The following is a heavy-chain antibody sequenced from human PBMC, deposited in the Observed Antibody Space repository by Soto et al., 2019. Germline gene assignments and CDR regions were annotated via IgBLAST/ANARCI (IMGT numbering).Heavy chain of an antibody. J-gene: IGHJ4*02. V-gene: IGHV4-34*01. CDR2: INHSGSA. Sequence: SETLSLTCAVYGGSFSGYYWTWIRQPPGTGLEWIGEINHSGSANYNPSLKSRVTISVDTSKNQFSLKLTSVTAVDTAVYYCARDKITGLFDYWGQGTLVTVSS. CDR1: GGSFSGYY. CDR3: ARDKITGLFDY. D-gene: IGHD2-8*02.